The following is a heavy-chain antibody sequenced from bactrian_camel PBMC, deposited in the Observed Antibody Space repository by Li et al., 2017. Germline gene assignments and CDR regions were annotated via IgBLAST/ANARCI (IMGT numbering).Heavy chain of an antibody. CDR1: GIAFSQYC. CDR2: FGRDGAFT. V-gene: IGHV3-3*01. J-gene: IGHJ4*01. D-gene: IGHD2*01. CDR3: AVDRCGDWPRMIRY. Sequence: HVQLVESGGGSVQTRGSLSLSCAASGIAFSQYCLGWFRHVPGKQRESVAAFGRDGAFTDYADSAKGRFTISRDNAKNTVYLQMNSLKPDDTAMYSCAVDRCGDWPRMIRYWGQGTQVTVS.